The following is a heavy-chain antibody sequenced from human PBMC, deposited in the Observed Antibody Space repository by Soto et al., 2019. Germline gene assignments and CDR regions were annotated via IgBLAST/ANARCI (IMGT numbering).Heavy chain of an antibody. V-gene: IGHV3-23*01. CDR3: ANDLPRLVTAVKILERMIARANWRTVP. D-gene: IGHD1-1*01. CDR1: GFTFSSYA. J-gene: IGHJ5*02. CDR2: ISGSGGST. Sequence: PGGSLRLSCAASGFTFSSYAMSWVRQAPGKGLEWVSAISGSGGSTYYADSVKGRFTISRDNSKNTLYLHMSSLRAEDTAVYYCANDLPRLVTAVKILERMIARANWRTVPWAPG.